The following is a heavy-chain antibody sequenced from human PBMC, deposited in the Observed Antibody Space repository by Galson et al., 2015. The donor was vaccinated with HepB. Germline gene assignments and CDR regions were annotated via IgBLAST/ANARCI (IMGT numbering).Heavy chain of an antibody. V-gene: IGHV3-11*05. J-gene: IGHJ1*01. CDR1: GFTFSDYY. CDR3: ARDVHSSSGGWGEYFQH. Sequence: SLRLSCAASGFTFSDYYMSWLRQAPGKGLEWVSYISSSSSYTNYADSVKGRFTISRDNAKNSLYLQMNSLRAEDTAVYYCARDVHSSSGGWGEYFQHWGQGTLVTVSS. CDR2: ISSSSSYT. D-gene: IGHD6-13*01.